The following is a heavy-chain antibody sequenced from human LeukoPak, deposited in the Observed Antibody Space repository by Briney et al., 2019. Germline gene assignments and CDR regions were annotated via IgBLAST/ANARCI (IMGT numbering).Heavy chain of an antibody. J-gene: IGHJ3*02. CDR3: ARGSSSSFQAFDI. Sequence: SETLSLTCTVSGGSNSSYYWSWIRQPPGKGLEWIGYIYYSGSTNYNPSLKSRVTISVDTSKNQFSLKLSSVTAADTAVYYCARGSSSSFQAFDIWGQGTMVTVSS. CDR1: GGSNSSYY. V-gene: IGHV4-59*01. CDR2: IYYSGST. D-gene: IGHD6-6*01.